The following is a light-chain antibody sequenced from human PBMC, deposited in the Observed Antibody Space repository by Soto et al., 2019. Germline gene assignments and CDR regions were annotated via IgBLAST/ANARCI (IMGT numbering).Light chain of an antibody. Sequence: QSALTQPASVSGSPGQSITISCTGTSSDVGRYNYVSWYQHHPGKAPKLIFYDVSNRPSGVSERFSVSKSGYTASLTISGHQAEYEAEYYCNSYTTNSTYVFGTGTKVTVL. CDR3: NSYTTNSTYV. CDR2: DVS. V-gene: IGLV2-14*03. CDR1: SSDVGRYNY. J-gene: IGLJ1*01.